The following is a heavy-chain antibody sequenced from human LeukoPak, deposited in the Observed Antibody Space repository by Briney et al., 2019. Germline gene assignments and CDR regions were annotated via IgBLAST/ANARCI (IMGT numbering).Heavy chain of an antibody. CDR3: VKRSGTGPTDGTEFEQ. CDR1: GFTFSNYG. Sequence: PGGSLRLSCAASGFTFSNYGMHWVRQAPGRGLEWVAFIRFDGSIKYYADSVTGRFTISRDNSENTVYLQMNSLRPEDTAVVYCVKRSGTGPTDGTEFEQWGLKTLVTVSS. CDR2: IRFDGSIK. D-gene: IGHD5-24*01. J-gene: IGHJ4*02. V-gene: IGHV3-30*02.